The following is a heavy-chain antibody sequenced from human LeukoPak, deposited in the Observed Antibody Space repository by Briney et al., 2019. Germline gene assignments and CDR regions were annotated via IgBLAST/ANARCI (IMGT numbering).Heavy chain of an antibody. CDR2: IYGADTI. J-gene: IGHJ4*02. CDR1: GFTISSSY. CDR3: ARGARGAYFDY. V-gene: IGHV3-66*01. D-gene: IGHD4/OR15-4a*01. Sequence: GGSLRLSCAASGFTISSSYMSWVRQVPGKGLEWVSCIYGADTIYYADFVKDRFTISRDSNRNILYLQMNSLRADDTTVCYCARGARGAYFDYWGQGTLVTVSS.